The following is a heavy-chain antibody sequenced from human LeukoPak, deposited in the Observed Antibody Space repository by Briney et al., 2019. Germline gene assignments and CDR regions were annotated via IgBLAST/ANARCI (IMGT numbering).Heavy chain of an antibody. CDR2: IIPIFGTA. J-gene: IGHJ5*02. D-gene: IGHD6-19*01. V-gene: IGHV1-69*06. Sequence: ASVKVSCKASGGTFSSYAISWVRQAPGQGLEWMGGIIPIFGTANYAQKFQGRVTITADKSTSTAYMELSSLRSEDTAVYYCARVLKSWGYSCGSNWFDPWGQGTLVTVSS. CDR1: GGTFSSYA. CDR3: ARVLKSWGYSCGSNWFDP.